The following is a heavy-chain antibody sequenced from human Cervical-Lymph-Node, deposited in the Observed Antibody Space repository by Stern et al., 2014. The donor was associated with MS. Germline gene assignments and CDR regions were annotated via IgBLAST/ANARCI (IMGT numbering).Heavy chain of an antibody. D-gene: IGHD3-3*01. CDR2: IYYSGST. Sequence: QLQLQESGPGLVKPSETLSLTCTVSGGSVSSGSYYWSWIRQPPGKGLEWIGYIYYSGSTKYNPSLKSRVTISVDTSKNQFSLKLSSVTAADTAVYYCARVSYDFWSGYYPFDYWGQGTLVTVSS. V-gene: IGHV4-61*01. CDR3: ARVSYDFWSGYYPFDY. CDR1: GGSVSSGSYY. J-gene: IGHJ4*02.